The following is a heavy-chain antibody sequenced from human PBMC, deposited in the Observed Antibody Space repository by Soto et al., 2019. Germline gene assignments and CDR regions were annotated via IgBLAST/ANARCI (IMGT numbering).Heavy chain of an antibody. Sequence: QEQLVQSGAEVKKPGASVTVSCKASGYSFLIYFVHWVRQAPGQGLEWMGIINPGIGTTTYSQKFQGRVIMTSDTSTSTVHMAMTSLTSEDTAVYFSAREKILDRSGRRHYYGMDVWGQGTAVSVSS. CDR1: GYSFLIYF. V-gene: IGHV1-46*01. J-gene: IGHJ6*02. CDR3: AREKILDRSGRRHYYGMDV. CDR2: INPGIGTT. D-gene: IGHD3-10*01.